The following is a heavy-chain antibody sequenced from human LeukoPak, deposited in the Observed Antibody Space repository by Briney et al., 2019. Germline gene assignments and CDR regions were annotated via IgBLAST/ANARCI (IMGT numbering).Heavy chain of an antibody. Sequence: PGGSLRLSCAASGXTFSDYYMSWIRQAPGMGLEWVSAISGSGGVTYHADSVKGRFTISRDNSKNTLSLQMSSLRAEDTAIYYCAKDRGDRGVDFLDFWGQGTLVTVSS. CDR2: ISGSGGVT. CDR1: GXTFSDYY. D-gene: IGHD3-10*01. J-gene: IGHJ4*02. V-gene: IGHV3-23*01. CDR3: AKDRGDRGVDFLDF.